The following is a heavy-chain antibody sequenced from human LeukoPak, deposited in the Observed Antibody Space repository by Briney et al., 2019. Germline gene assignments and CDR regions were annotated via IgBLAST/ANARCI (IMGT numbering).Heavy chain of an antibody. J-gene: IGHJ4*02. CDR2: ISSSGSII. Sequence: GGSLRLSCAASGFTFSDYYMSWIRQAPGKGLEWVSYISSSGSIIYYADSVKGRFTISRDNAKNSLYLQMNSLRAEDTAVYYCARGQALWFGELSFLFDYWGQGTLVTVSS. CDR1: GFTFSDYY. D-gene: IGHD3-10*01. CDR3: ARGQALWFGELSFLFDY. V-gene: IGHV3-11*01.